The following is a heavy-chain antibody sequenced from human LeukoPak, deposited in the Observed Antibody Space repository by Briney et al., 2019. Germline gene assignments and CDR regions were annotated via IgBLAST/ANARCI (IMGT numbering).Heavy chain of an antibody. D-gene: IGHD2-2*01. V-gene: IGHV1-69*13. J-gene: IGHJ4*02. Sequence: SVKVSCKASGGTFSSYAISWVRQAPGQGLEWLGGIIPIFDTADYAQKFQGRVTITADESMSTAYMELSSLRSEDTAVYYCARGHVVVPATYYFDFWGQGTLVTVSS. CDR3: ARGHVVVPATYYFDF. CDR1: GGTFSSYA. CDR2: IIPIFDTA.